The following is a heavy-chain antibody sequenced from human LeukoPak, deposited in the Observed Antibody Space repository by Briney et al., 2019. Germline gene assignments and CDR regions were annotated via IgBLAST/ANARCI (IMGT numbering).Heavy chain of an antibody. Sequence: GGPLRLSCAAFGITFSSYWMHWCRQAPGKGLVWFSRFNVDGRSTTYADSVKGRLTTSTDNATKTLTLQVNTLRPQATAFYYCSRGIGIGAFDTWGRGTKVTVSS. CDR3: SRGIGIGAFDT. J-gene: IGHJ3*02. CDR1: GITFSSYW. CDR2: FNVDGRST. D-gene: IGHD2/OR15-2a*01. V-gene: IGHV3-74*01.